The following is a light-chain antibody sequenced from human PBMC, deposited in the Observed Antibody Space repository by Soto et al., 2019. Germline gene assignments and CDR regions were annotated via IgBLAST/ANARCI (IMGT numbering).Light chain of an antibody. CDR1: SSDVGSYNL. V-gene: IGLV2-23*02. CDR3: CSYAGRSNYVI. CDR2: EVN. J-gene: IGLJ2*01. Sequence: QSALTQPASVSGSPGQSITISCTGTSSDVGSYNLVSWYQQHPGKAPKFMIYEVNKRPSGVSNRFSGSKSGNTASLTISGLQAEDEADYYCCSYAGRSNYVIFGGGTKVTVL.